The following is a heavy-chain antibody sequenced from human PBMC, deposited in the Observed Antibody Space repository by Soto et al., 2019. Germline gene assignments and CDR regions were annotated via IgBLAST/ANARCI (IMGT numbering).Heavy chain of an antibody. CDR3: ARGRSYYDSSGYLAGYFDY. J-gene: IGHJ4*01. Sequence: SLKVACKASGGTFSSYAISWVRQAPGQGLEWMGGIIPIFGTANYAQKFQGRVTITADESTSTAYMELSSLRSEDTAVYYCARGRSYYDSSGYLAGYFDYWG. D-gene: IGHD3-22*01. CDR2: IIPIFGTA. CDR1: GGTFSSYA. V-gene: IGHV1-69*13.